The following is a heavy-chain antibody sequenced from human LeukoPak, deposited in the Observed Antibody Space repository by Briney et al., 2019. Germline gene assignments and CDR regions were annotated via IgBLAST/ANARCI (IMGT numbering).Heavy chain of an antibody. Sequence: ASVKVSCKASGYTFTSYAMNWVRQAPGQGLEWMGWINTNTGNPTYAQGFTGRFVFSLDTSVSTAYLQISSLKAEDTAVYYCARGGVMITFGGVIVADDAFDIWGQGTMVTVSS. D-gene: IGHD3-16*02. V-gene: IGHV7-4-1*02. CDR3: ARGGVMITFGGVIVADDAFDI. CDR2: INTNTGNP. CDR1: GYTFTSYA. J-gene: IGHJ3*02.